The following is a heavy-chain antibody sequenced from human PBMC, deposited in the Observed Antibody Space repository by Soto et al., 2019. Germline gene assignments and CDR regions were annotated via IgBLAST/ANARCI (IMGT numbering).Heavy chain of an antibody. J-gene: IGHJ5*02. D-gene: IGHD5-18*01. CDR2: ISWNSGSI. V-gene: IGHV3-9*01. Sequence: GGSLRLSCAASGFTFDDYAMHWVRQAPGKGLEWVSGISWNSGSIGYADSVKGRFTISRDNAKNSLYLQMNSLRAEDTALYYCAKGVGGYSYGYGWFDPWGQGXLVTVSS. CDR3: AKGVGGYSYGYGWFDP. CDR1: GFTFDDYA.